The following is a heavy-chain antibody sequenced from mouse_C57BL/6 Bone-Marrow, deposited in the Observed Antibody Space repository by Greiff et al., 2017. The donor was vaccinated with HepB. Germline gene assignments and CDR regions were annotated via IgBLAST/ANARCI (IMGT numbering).Heavy chain of an antibody. CDR1: GYTFTSYW. CDR2: IDPSDSYT. V-gene: IGHV1-69*01. CDR3: ARYGGNRRDY. J-gene: IGHJ2*01. D-gene: IGHD2-1*01. Sequence: QVQLQQPGAELVMPGASVKLSCKASGYTFTSYWMHWVKQRPGQGLEWIGEIDPSDSYTNYNQKFKGKSTLTVDKSSSTAYMQLSSLTSEDSAVYYCARYGGNRRDYWGQGTTLTVSS.